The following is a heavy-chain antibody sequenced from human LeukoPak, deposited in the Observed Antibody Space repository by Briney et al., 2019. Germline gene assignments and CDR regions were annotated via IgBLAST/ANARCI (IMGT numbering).Heavy chain of an antibody. V-gene: IGHV3-48*04. D-gene: IGHD2-15*01. CDR3: ARETWAAMSALSFDY. J-gene: IGHJ4*02. Sequence: PGGSLRLSCAASGFSFRFYSMNWVRQAPGKGLEWISYMTSSSKTAYYADSVRGRFAISRDNAKNSLYLQMNSLRAEDTAVYYCARETWAAMSALSFDYWGQGTLVTVSS. CDR1: GFSFRFYS. CDR2: MTSSSKTA.